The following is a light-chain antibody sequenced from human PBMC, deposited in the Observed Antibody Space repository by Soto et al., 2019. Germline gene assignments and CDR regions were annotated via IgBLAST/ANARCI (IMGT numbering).Light chain of an antibody. V-gene: IGKV3-11*01. J-gene: IGKJ3*01. Sequence: EIELTQTPATLSLSPGEKAILSCRASQSLNSYLAWYQQKPGQPPRLLIHDASYRATGTPARFSGSGSGTDFTLTISSLDPEDFAVYYCHPRYGFTFGPGTIVDI. CDR1: QSLNSY. CDR2: DAS. CDR3: HPRYGFT.